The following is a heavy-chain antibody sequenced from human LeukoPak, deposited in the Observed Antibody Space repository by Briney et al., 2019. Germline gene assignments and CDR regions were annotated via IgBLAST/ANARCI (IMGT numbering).Heavy chain of an antibody. V-gene: IGHV3-21*01. D-gene: IGHD3-3*01. J-gene: IGHJ4*02. CDR2: ISSSSSYI. CDR3: AREGYYDFLSGYIFEGDY. Sequence: PGGSLRLSCAASGFTFSRYSMNWVRQAPGKGLEWVSSISSSSSYIYYADSVKGRFTISRDNAKNSLYLQMNSLRAEDTAVYYCAREGYYDFLSGYIFEGDYWGQGTLVTVSS. CDR1: GFTFSRYS.